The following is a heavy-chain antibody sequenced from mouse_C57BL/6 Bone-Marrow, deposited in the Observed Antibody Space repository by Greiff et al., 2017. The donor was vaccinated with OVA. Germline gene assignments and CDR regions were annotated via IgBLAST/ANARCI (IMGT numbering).Heavy chain of an antibody. V-gene: IGHV5-15*04. CDR3: ARHGGGSSFPFAY. CDR2: ISNLAYSI. J-gene: IGHJ3*01. Sequence: EVKLVESGGGLVQPGGSLKLSCAASGFTFSDYGMAWVRQAPRKGPEWVAFISNLAYSIYYADTVTGRFTISRENAKNTLYLEMSSLRSEDTAMYYCARHGGGSSFPFAYWGQGTLVTVSA. CDR1: GFTFSDYG. D-gene: IGHD1-1*01.